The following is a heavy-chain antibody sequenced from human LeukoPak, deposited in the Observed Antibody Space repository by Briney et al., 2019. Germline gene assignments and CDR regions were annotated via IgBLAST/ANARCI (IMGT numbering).Heavy chain of an antibody. CDR1: GGSFSGYY. Sequence: SETLSLTCAVYGGSFSGYYWSWIRQPPGKGLEWIGEINHSGSTNYNPSLKSRVTISVDTSKNQFSLKLSSVTAADTAVYYCARHTGGYSYGYFDYWGQGTLVTVSS. CDR2: INHSGST. J-gene: IGHJ4*02. D-gene: IGHD5-18*01. V-gene: IGHV4-34*01. CDR3: ARHTGGYSYGYFDY.